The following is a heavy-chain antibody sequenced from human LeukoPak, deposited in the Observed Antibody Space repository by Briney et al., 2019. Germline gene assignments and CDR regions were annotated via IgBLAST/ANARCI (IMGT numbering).Heavy chain of an antibody. CDR2: ISSSSSYI. J-gene: IGHJ6*04. CDR1: GFTFSSYS. CDR3: ARVLSYYGSGSYPARYYYYGMDV. V-gene: IGHV3-21*01. D-gene: IGHD3-10*01. Sequence: GGSLRLSCAGSGFTFSSYSMNWVRQAPGKGLEWVSSISSSSSYIYYADSVKGRFTISRDNAKNSLYLQMNSLRAEDTAVYYCARVLSYYGSGSYPARYYYYGMDVWGKGTTVTVSS.